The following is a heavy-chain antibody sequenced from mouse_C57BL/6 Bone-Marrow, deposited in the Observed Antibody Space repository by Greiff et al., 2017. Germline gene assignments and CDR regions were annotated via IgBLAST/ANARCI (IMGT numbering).Heavy chain of an antibody. V-gene: IGHV1-50*01. CDR2: IDPSDSYT. CDR1: GYTFTSYW. J-gene: IGHJ1*03. Sequence: QVQLQQPGAELVKPGASVKLSCKASGYTFTSYWMQWVKQRPGQGLEWIGEIDPSDSYTNYNQKFKGKATLTGDTSSSTAYMQLSSLTSEDSAVYVCAVNWDHWDFDVWGTGTTVTVSS. D-gene: IGHD4-1*01. CDR3: AVNWDHWDFDV.